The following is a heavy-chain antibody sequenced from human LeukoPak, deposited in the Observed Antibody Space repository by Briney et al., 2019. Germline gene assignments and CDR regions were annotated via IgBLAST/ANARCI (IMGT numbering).Heavy chain of an antibody. CDR1: GFTFSSYW. CDR3: AKGSWWFDY. D-gene: IGHD2-15*01. V-gene: IGHV3-30*18. CDR2: ISYDGSNK. J-gene: IGHJ4*02. Sequence: PGGSLRLSCAASGFTFSSYWMTWVRQAPGKGLEWVAVISYDGSNKYYADSVKGRFTISRDNSKNTLYLQMNSLRAEDTAVYYCAKGSWWFDYWGQGTLVTVSS.